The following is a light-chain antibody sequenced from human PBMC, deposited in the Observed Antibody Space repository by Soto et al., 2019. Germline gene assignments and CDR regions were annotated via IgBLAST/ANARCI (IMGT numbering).Light chain of an antibody. CDR1: QSISRS. V-gene: IGKV1-5*01. Sequence: DIPMTQSPSTLSASVGDRVTITCRASQSISRSLAWYQQKPGKAPSLLIYDASSLEGGVPSRFSGSGFGTEFTLTIINLQPADFATYYCQQYSDFLISFGPGTTVDFK. CDR2: DAS. CDR3: QQYSDFLIS. J-gene: IGKJ3*01.